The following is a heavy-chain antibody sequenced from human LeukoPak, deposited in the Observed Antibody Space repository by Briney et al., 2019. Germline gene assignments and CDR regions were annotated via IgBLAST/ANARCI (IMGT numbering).Heavy chain of an antibody. D-gene: IGHD3-16*02. J-gene: IGHJ4*02. CDR3: ARDRYDYVWGSYRFQYYFDY. CDR1: GYTFTGYY. V-gene: IGHV1-2*02. Sequence: GASVKVSCKAPGYTFTGYYMHWVRQAPGQGLEWMGWINPNSGGTNYAQKFQGRVTMTRDTSISTAYMELSRLRSDDTAVYYCARDRYDYVWGSYRFQYYFDYWGQGTLVTVSS. CDR2: INPNSGGT.